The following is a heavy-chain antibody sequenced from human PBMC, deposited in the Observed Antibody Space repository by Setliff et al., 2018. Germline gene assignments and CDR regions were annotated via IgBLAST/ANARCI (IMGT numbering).Heavy chain of an antibody. CDR3: AKNGFGVVALGVNNWFDP. CDR1: GFTFSSYA. D-gene: IGHD3-10*01. J-gene: IGHJ5*02. V-gene: IGHV3-23*01. Sequence: GSLRLSCAASGFTFSSYAMSWVRQAPGKGLEWVSAISGSGGSTYYADSVKGRFTVSRGNSKNTLYLHMNSLRAEDTAVYYCAKNGFGVVALGVNNWFDPWGQGTLVTVSS. CDR2: ISGSGGST.